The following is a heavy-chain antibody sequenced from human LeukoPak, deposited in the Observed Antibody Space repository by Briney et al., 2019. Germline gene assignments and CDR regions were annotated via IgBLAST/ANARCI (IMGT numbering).Heavy chain of an antibody. J-gene: IGHJ5*02. CDR1: GFAFRTYR. V-gene: IGHV3-21*01. CDR2: ISSRSTYI. D-gene: IGHD2-21*02. CDR3: ATLGPTGCDFTYNWFDP. Sequence: GSLSLSCAASGFAFRTYRMNWVRQAPGRGLEWVSCISSRSTYINYTDSVRGRFTISRDNAKNSLYLQMDSLRVDDTAVYYCATLGPTGCDFTYNWFDPWGQGTLVTVSS.